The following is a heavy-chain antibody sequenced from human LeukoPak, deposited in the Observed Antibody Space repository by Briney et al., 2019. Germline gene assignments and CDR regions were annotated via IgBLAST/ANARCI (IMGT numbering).Heavy chain of an antibody. CDR3: AKGVVTRFLSYYFDY. CDR2: ISGTGGST. V-gene: IGHV3-23*01. J-gene: IGHJ4*02. Sequence: GGSLRLSCAASGFTFSTYAMTWVRQAPGKGLEWVSLISGTGGSTYYADSVKGRFTISRDNSKNTLYLQMNSLRAEDTAVYYCAKGVVTRFLSYYFDYWGQGTLVTVSS. D-gene: IGHD3-22*01. CDR1: GFTFSTYA.